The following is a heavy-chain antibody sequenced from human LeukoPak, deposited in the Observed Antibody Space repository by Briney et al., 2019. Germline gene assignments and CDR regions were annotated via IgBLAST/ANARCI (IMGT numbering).Heavy chain of an antibody. J-gene: IGHJ4*02. CDR1: GGSISSGGYY. D-gene: IGHD4-11*01. CDR3: AREAPVTSHFDY. V-gene: IGHV4-30-2*05. Sequence: PSQTLSLTCTVSGGSISSGGYYWSWIRQPPGKGLEWIGYIYHSGSTYYNPSLKSRVTISVDTSKNQFSLKLSSVTAADTAVYYCAREAPVTSHFDYWGQGTLVTVSS. CDR2: IYHSGST.